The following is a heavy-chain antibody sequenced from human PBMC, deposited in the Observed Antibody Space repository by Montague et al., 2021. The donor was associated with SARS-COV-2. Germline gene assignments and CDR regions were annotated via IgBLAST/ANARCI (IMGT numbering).Heavy chain of an antibody. CDR3: ARGSRQWLVRPPHYYYFDY. CDR1: GGSFSGYY. D-gene: IGHD6-19*01. J-gene: IGHJ4*02. V-gene: IGHV4-34*01. CDR2: INHSGST. Sequence: SETLSLTSAVYGGSFSGYYWSWIRQPPVKGLEWIGEINHSGSTNYNPSLKSRVTISVDTSKNQFSLKLSSVTAADTAVYYCARGSRQWLVRPPHYYYFDYWGQGTLVTVSS.